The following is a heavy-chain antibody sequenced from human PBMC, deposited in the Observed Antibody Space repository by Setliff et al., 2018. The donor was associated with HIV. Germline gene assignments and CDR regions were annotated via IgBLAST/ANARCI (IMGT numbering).Heavy chain of an antibody. V-gene: IGHV4-38-2*02. J-gene: IGHJ4*02. CDR3: ARFDVTPMTTRDY. CDR1: GDSISSDFY. D-gene: IGHD4-17*01. CDR2: IHHTGHI. Sequence: PSETLSLTCTVSGDSISSDFYWGWIRQPPGKGLEWIGEIHHTGHINYNPSFKSRVTMSLDMSTNQFSLKMASMTAADSAVYYCARFDVTPMTTRDYWGQGTQVTVSS.